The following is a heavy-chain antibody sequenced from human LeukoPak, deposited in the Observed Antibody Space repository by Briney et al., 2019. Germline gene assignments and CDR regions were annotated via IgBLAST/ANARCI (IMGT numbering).Heavy chain of an antibody. CDR2: IGTAGDT. J-gene: IGHJ4*02. V-gene: IGHV3-13*04. CDR3: ARGAPRGSGSKLKYYFDY. D-gene: IGHD3-10*01. Sequence: GGSLRLSCAASGFTFSSYDMHWVRQASGKGLEWVSAIGTAGDTNYPGSVKGRFTISRENANNFLYLQMNSLRAGDTAVYYCARGAPRGSGSKLKYYFDYWAREPWSPSPQ. CDR1: GFTFSSYD.